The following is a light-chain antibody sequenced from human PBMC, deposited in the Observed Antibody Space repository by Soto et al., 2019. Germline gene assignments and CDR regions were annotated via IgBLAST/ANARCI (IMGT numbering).Light chain of an antibody. CDR1: QSVRSS. CDR2: DAS. V-gene: IGKV3-15*01. Sequence: EVGMPQSPCKLSVSPGERATLFCRASQSVRSSLAWYQQKPGQAPRLFIYDASTRATGIPARFSGSGSGTEFTLPISSLQSEDFAVYYCKQYKSGPETCGQGTRWIS. CDR3: KQYKSGPET. J-gene: IGKJ1*01.